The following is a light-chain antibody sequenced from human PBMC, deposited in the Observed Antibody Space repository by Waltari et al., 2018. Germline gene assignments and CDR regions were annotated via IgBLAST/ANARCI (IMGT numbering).Light chain of an antibody. J-gene: IGLJ3*02. CDR2: KAN. Sequence: QTVVTQEPSLSVSPGGTVTLPCTLSSGSVHTPSSATWYQQTPGPPPRTLVYKANARSSGVPDRFSGSILGNKAALTITGAQADDESDYYCALYMGSGIWVFGGGTKLTVL. CDR3: ALYMGSGIWV. CDR1: SGSVHTPSS. V-gene: IGLV8-61*01.